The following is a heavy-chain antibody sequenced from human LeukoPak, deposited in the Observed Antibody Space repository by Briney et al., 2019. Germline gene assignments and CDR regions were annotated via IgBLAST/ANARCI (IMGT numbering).Heavy chain of an antibody. CDR1: GYTFTSYG. CDR2: ISAYNGNT. CDR3: ARARSYYGSGSYRLSGPTDY. Sequence: PGAPVKVSCKASGYTFTSYGISWVRQAPGQGLEWMGWISAYNGNTNYAQKLQGRVTMTTDTSTSTAYMELRSLRSDDTAVYYCARARSYYGSGSYRLSGPTDYWGQGTLVTASS. V-gene: IGHV1-18*01. J-gene: IGHJ4*02. D-gene: IGHD3-10*01.